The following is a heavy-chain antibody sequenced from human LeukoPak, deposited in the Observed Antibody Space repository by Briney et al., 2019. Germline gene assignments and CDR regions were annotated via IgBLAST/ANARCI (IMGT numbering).Heavy chain of an antibody. CDR3: ARVGRDSQHLDY. D-gene: IGHD2-15*01. V-gene: IGHV3-48*03. J-gene: IGHJ4*02. CDR2: ISSGGDLT. CDR1: GFIFSSYE. Sequence: GGSPRLSCAASGFIFSSYEINWVRQAPGKGLEWLSYISSGGDLTYYADSVKGRLTSSRDNAKNSLFLQMNSLRVEDTAVYYCARVGRDSQHLDYWGPGTLVTVSS.